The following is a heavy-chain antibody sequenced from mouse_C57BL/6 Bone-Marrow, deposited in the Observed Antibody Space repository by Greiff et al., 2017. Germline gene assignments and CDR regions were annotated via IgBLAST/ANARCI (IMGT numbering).Heavy chain of an antibody. V-gene: IGHV5-9-1*02. D-gene: IGHD2-5*01. CDR3: TLYSNYLAWLAY. J-gene: IGHJ3*01. CDR1: GFTFSSYA. Sequence: EVQRVESGEGLVKPGGSLKLSCAASGFTFSSYAMSWVRQTPEKGLEWVAYISSGGDCIYYADTVKGRFTISRDNARNTLYLQMSSLKSEDTAMYYCTLYSNYLAWLAYWGQGTLVTVSA. CDR2: ISSGGDCI.